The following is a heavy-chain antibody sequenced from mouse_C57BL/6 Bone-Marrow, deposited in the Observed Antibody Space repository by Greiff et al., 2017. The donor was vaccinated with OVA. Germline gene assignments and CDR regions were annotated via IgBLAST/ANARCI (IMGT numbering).Heavy chain of an antibody. Sequence: EVKLVESGGGLVQPKGSLKLSCAASGFSFNTYAMNWVRQAPGKGLEWVARIRSKSNNYATYYADSVKDRFTISRDDSESMLYLQMNNLKTEDTAMYYCVRQSTLYYYGSSYAMDYWGQGTSVTVSS. J-gene: IGHJ4*01. CDR2: IRSKSNNYAT. D-gene: IGHD1-1*01. V-gene: IGHV10-1*01. CDR3: VRQSTLYYYGSSYAMDY. CDR1: GFSFNTYA.